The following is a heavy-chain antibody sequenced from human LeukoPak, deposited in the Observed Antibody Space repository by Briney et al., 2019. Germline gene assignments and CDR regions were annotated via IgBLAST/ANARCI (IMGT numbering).Heavy chain of an antibody. Sequence: GGSLRLSCAASGFTFSSYDMSWVRRAPGKGLEWVSAISGSGGSTYYADSVKGRFTISRDNSKNTLYLQMNSLRAEDTAVYYCARDLVRGVIIKTYYYYYGMDVWGQGTTVTVSS. CDR2: ISGSGGST. CDR3: ARDLVRGVIIKTYYYYYGMDV. D-gene: IGHD3-10*01. V-gene: IGHV3-23*01. CDR1: GFTFSSYD. J-gene: IGHJ6*02.